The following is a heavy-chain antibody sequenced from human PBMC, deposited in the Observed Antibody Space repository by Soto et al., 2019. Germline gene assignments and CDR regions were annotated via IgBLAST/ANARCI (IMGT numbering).Heavy chain of an antibody. CDR2: IKSKTDGGTT. D-gene: IGHD3-3*01. CDR3: TTDGITIFGVVIPWPYYYYGMDV. J-gene: IGHJ6*02. CDR1: GFTFSNAW. V-gene: IGHV3-15*07. Sequence: GGSLRLSSAASGFTFSNAWMNWVRQAPGKGLEWVGRIKSKTDGGTTDYAAPVKGRFTISRDDSKNTLYLQMNSLKTEDTAVYYCTTDGITIFGVVIPWPYYYYGMDVWGQGTTVTVSS.